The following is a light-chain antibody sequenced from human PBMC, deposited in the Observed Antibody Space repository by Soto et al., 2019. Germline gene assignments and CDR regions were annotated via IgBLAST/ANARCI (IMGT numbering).Light chain of an antibody. V-gene: IGLV2-14*01. CDR3: NSYTSSSTLVV. CDR1: SSDVGGYNY. Sequence: QSVLTQPASVSGSPGQSITISCTGNSSDVGGYNYVSWYQQHPGKAPKLMIYDVSNRPSGVSNRFSGSKSGNTASLTISGLQAEDEADYYCNSYTSSSTLVVFGGGTKVTVL. J-gene: IGLJ2*01. CDR2: DVS.